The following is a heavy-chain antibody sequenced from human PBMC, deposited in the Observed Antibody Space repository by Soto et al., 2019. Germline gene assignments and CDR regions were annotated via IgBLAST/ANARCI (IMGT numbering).Heavy chain of an antibody. Sequence: GGSLRLSCAASGFTFSSYSMNWFRQAPGKGLEWVSSISSSSYIYYADSVKGRFTISRDNAKNSLYLQMNSPRAEDTAVYYCARDRDSRGYYSYAHAAYYFYYCGQGTLVTVSS. D-gene: IGHD3-22*01. V-gene: IGHV3-21*01. CDR1: GFTFSSYS. J-gene: IGHJ4*02. CDR2: ISSSSYI. CDR3: ARDRDSRGYYSYAHAAYYFYY.